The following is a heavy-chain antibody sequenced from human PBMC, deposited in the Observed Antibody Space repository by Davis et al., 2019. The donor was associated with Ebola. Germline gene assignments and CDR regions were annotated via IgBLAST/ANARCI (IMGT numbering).Heavy chain of an antibody. CDR2: LGTSADT. J-gene: IGHJ3*01. CDR3: VKDTSNIWFDV. CDR1: GFIFSSYV. D-gene: IGHD2/OR15-2a*01. Sequence: GGSLRLSCAASGFIFSSYVMSWVRRAPGKGLEWVSTLGTSADTYYADSVKGRFTISRDNSKNTLHLQMKSLRVEDTAIYYCVKDTSNIWFDVWGQGTMVTVSS. V-gene: IGHV3-23*01.